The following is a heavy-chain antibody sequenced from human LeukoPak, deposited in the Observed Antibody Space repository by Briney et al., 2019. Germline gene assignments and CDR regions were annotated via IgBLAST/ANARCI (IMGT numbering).Heavy chain of an antibody. CDR1: GFTFSSYW. CDR2: IKQDGSEK. J-gene: IGHJ4*02. Sequence: GGSLRLSCAASGFTFSSYWMSWVRQAPGKGLEWVANIKQDGSEKYYVDSVKGRLTISRDNAKNSLYLQMNSLRAEDTAVYYCATMVRGVIIGGDYWGQGTLVTVSS. V-gene: IGHV3-7*01. D-gene: IGHD3-10*01. CDR3: ATMVRGVIIGGDY.